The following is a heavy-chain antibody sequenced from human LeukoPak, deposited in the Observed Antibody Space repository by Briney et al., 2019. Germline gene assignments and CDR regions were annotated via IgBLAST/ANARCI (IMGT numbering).Heavy chain of an antibody. CDR2: VYYSGSA. CDR1: GGSISSYY. CDR3: ARQRTDYGSGSYYDY. Sequence: SETLSLTCTVSGGSISSYYWSWIRQPPGKGLEWLGYVYYSGSANHNPSLKSRVTISVDTSKNQFSLKLRSVTAADTAVYYCARQRTDYGSGSYYDYWGQGTLVTVSS. D-gene: IGHD3-10*01. V-gene: IGHV4-59*08. J-gene: IGHJ4*02.